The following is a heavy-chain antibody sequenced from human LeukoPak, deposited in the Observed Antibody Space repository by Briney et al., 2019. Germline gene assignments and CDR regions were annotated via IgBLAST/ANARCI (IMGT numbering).Heavy chain of an antibody. Sequence: GGSLRLSCAASGFTFSSYGMHWVRQAPGKGLEWVAFIRYDGSNKYYADSVKGRFTISRDNSKNTLYLQMNSLRAEDTAVYYCAKDHSITMVRGATYFDYWGQGTLVTVSS. CDR2: IRYDGSNK. CDR1: GFTFSSYG. V-gene: IGHV3-30*02. J-gene: IGHJ4*02. CDR3: AKDHSITMVRGATYFDY. D-gene: IGHD3-10*01.